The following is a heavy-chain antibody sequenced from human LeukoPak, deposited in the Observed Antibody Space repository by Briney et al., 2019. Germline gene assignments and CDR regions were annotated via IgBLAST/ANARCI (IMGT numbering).Heavy chain of an antibody. V-gene: IGHV3-30*03. CDR1: GFTFSSYS. CDR2: ISYDGGYK. CDR3: ARGQRRHIDMAPSFDY. J-gene: IGHJ4*02. D-gene: IGHD5-24*01. Sequence: GGSLRLSCAASGFTFSSYSMNWVRQAPGKGLEWVAVISYDGGYKYYADSVKGRFTISRDNSKNMLSLQMNSLRAEDTSVYYCARGQRRHIDMAPSFDYWGQGTLVTVSS.